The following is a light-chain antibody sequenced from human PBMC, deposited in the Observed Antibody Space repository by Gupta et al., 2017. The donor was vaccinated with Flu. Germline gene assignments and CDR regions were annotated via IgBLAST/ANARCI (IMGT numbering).Light chain of an antibody. CDR2: EGS. Sequence: DVVMSQSPLSLSVTLGQAASISCRSSQSLVYKNGITYLTWFQQRPGQSPRRIIYEGSKSDLGVTGGFGGSGEKNDFTHKSSGGEDEAGGGYYVSRSTHPWTFGQGTTVDI. V-gene: IGKV2-30*01. J-gene: IGKJ2*02. CDR3: SRSTHPWT. CDR1: QSLVYKNGITY.